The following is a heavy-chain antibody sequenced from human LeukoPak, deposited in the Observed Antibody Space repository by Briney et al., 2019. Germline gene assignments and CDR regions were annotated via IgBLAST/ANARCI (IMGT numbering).Heavy chain of an antibody. CDR2: IIPILGIA. Sequence: SVKVSCKASGGTFSSYAISWVRQAPGQGLEWMGRIIPILGIANYAQKFQGRVTITADKSTSTAYMELSSLRSEDTAVYYCARVQFNIVVVPAALLSAFDIWGQGTMVTVSS. D-gene: IGHD2-2*02. J-gene: IGHJ3*02. CDR3: ARVQFNIVVVPAALLSAFDI. CDR1: GGTFSSYA. V-gene: IGHV1-69*04.